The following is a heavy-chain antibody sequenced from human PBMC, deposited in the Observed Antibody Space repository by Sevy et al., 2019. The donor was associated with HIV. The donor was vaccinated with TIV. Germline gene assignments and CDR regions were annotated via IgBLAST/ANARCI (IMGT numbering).Heavy chain of an antibody. J-gene: IGHJ4*02. D-gene: IGHD6-19*01. CDR1: GITFSESL. CDR3: ARVFSGSAPGFDY. V-gene: IGHV3-7*01. Sequence: GGSLRLSCASSGITFSESLMSWVRQAPGKGLEWVASIKQDGSQKYYVDTVKGRFSISSDNAKNSLYLQMTILRGDDTVLYYCARVFSGSAPGFDYWGQGTLVTVSS. CDR2: IKQDGSQK.